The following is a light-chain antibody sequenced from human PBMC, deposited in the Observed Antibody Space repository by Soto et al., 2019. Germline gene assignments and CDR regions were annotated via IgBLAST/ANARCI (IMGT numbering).Light chain of an antibody. CDR2: DVS. J-gene: IGLJ1*01. V-gene: IGLV2-14*01. CDR1: SSDVGDYNY. CDR3: SSCTSSSTRV. Sequence: QSALTQPASVSGSPGQSITISCTGTSSDVGDYNYVSWYQQHPGKAPKLMIFDVSNRPSGVSNRFSGSKSGNTASLTISGLQAEDEADYYSSSCTSSSTRVFGTGTKLTVL.